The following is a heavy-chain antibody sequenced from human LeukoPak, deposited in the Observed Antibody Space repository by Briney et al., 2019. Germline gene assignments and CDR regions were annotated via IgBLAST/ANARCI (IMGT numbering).Heavy chain of an antibody. CDR3: TRDSGGWLPAYYFDY. J-gene: IGHJ4*02. CDR1: GFTFSSNW. CDR2: IKQDGSEK. Sequence: GGSLRLACAASGFTFSSNWMSWVRQAPGKGLEWVSNIKQDGSEKYYVYSVKGPFTMSRDSDKKLLYLQINRMREEETAVYYSTRDSGGWLPAYYFDYWGQGTLVTVS. V-gene: IGHV3-7*01. D-gene: IGHD5-12*01.